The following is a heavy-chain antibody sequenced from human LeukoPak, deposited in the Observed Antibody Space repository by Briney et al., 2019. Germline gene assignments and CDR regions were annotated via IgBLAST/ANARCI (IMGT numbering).Heavy chain of an antibody. CDR3: ARAGQQLSRNWFDP. D-gene: IGHD6-13*01. J-gene: IGHJ5*02. CDR1: GFSISSGSYY. V-gene: IGHV4-61*02. Sequence: EPSETLSLTCTVSGFSISSGSYYWSWLRQPAGKGLEWIGRIYTSGSTNYNPSLKSRVTISVDTSKNQFSLKLSSVTAADTAVYYCARAGQQLSRNWFDPWGQGTLVTVSS. CDR2: IYTSGST.